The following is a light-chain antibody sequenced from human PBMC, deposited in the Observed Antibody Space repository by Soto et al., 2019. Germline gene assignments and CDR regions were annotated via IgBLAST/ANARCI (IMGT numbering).Light chain of an antibody. CDR3: HQYNNWLWT. CDR2: GAS. CDR1: QSVDSN. Sequence: IVMTQSPGTLSVSPGERVTLSCRARQSVDSNLAWYSQRPGQAPRLLIYGASTRATGIPARFSGSGSGTEFTLTISGLQSEDCAVYFCHQYNNWLWTFGQGTRVEIK. V-gene: IGKV3-15*01. J-gene: IGKJ1*01.